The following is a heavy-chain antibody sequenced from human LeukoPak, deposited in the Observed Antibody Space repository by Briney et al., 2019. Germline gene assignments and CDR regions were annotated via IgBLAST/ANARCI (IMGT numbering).Heavy chain of an antibody. Sequence: GESLKISCKGSGYSFTSYWIGWVRPMPGKGLAWMGIIYPGDSDTRYSPSFQGQVTISADKSISTAYLQWSSLKASDTAMYYCARLPVYYYDSSGYYWFDPWGQGTLVTVSS. D-gene: IGHD3-22*01. CDR3: ARLPVYYYDSSGYYWFDP. CDR1: GYSFTSYW. V-gene: IGHV5-51*01. J-gene: IGHJ5*02. CDR2: IYPGDSDT.